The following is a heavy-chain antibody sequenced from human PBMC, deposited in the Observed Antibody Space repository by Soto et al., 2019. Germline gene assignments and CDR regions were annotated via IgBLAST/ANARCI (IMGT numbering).Heavy chain of an antibody. CDR1: GFTFSSYG. Sequence: GGSLRLSCAASGFTFSSYGMHWVRQAPGKGLEWVAVIWYDGSNKYYADSVKGRFTISRDNSKNTLYLQMNSLRAEDTAVYYCAREHHDYGDYDFDYWGQGTLVTVSS. CDR3: AREHHDYGDYDFDY. V-gene: IGHV3-33*01. CDR2: IWYDGSNK. J-gene: IGHJ4*02. D-gene: IGHD4-17*01.